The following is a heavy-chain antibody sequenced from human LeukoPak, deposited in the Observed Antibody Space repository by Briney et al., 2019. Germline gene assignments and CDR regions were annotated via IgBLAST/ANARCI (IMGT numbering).Heavy chain of an antibody. CDR3: ARDGYDSSGYYYYFDY. Sequence: GGSLRLSCAASGFTFSNYSMNWVRQAPGKGLEWVSSISSSSSYIYYADSVKGRFTISRDNAKNSLYLQMNSLRAEDTAVYYCARDGYDSSGYYYYFDYWGQGTLVTVSS. V-gene: IGHV3-21*01. CDR1: GFTFSNYS. D-gene: IGHD3-22*01. J-gene: IGHJ4*02. CDR2: ISSSSSYI.